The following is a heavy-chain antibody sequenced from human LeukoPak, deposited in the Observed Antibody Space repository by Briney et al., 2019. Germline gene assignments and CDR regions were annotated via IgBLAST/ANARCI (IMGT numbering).Heavy chain of an antibody. V-gene: IGHV1-69*13. D-gene: IGHD4-23*01. CDR2: IIPIFGTA. CDR1: GYTFTAYY. Sequence: ASVRVSCKASGYTFTAYYMHWVRQAPGQGLEWMGGIIPIFGTANYAQKFQGRVMITADESTSTAYMELSSLRSEDTAVYYCARGLTVVTPYYFDYWGQGTLVTVSS. CDR3: ARGLTVVTPYYFDY. J-gene: IGHJ4*02.